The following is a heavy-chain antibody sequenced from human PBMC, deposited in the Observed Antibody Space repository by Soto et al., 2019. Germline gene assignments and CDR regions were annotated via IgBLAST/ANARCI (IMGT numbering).Heavy chain of an antibody. CDR3: AREWGTSIAAAFDY. D-gene: IGHD6-6*01. CDR2: ISNSGRII. CDR1: GFTFSSFE. Sequence: EVQLVESGGGLVQPGGSLKLSCAASGFTFSSFEMNWVRQAPGKGLEWVSYISNSGRIIYYADSVKGRFTISRDDAKNLLYLQMNSLRAEDTAVYYCAREWGTSIAAAFDYWGQGTLVTVSS. J-gene: IGHJ4*02. V-gene: IGHV3-48*03.